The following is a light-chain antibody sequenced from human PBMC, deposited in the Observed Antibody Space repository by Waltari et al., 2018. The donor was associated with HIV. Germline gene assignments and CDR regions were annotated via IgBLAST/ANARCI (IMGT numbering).Light chain of an antibody. CDR3: ISYTGFTTPYV. J-gene: IGLJ1*01. V-gene: IGLV2-14*01. CDR1: SSDVGGYNY. CDR2: EVN. Sequence: QSALTQPASVSGSPGQSITISCTGTSSDVGGYNYVSWYQQHPGKAPELMMYEVNNRPSGVSNRFSGSKSGNPASLTISGLQAEDEADYYCISYTGFTTPYVFGTGTKVTVL.